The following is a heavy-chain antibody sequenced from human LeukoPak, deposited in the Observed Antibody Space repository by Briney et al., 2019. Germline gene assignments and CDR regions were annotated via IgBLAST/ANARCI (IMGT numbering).Heavy chain of an antibody. CDR1: GGSISSYY. D-gene: IGHD4-17*01. Sequence: SETLSLTCTVSGGSISSYYWSWFRQPAGKGLEWIGRIYTSGSTNYNPYLKSRVTMSVDTSKNQFSLKLSSVTAADTAVYYCARVRGGDYVAPRSYWYFDLWGRGTLVTVSS. V-gene: IGHV4-4*07. CDR3: ARVRGGDYVAPRSYWYFDL. CDR2: IYTSGST. J-gene: IGHJ2*01.